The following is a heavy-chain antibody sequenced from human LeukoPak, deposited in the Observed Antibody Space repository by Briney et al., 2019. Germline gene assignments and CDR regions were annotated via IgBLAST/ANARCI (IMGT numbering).Heavy chain of an antibody. CDR3: PRVTGSYSFDY. Sequence: GSLRLSCAASGFTFSTYAMSWVRQAPGEGLELVSVISGSGGSAYYAASVKGRFTISRDNSKNTLNLQMNSLRAEDTAMYYCPRVTGSYSFDYWGQGTLVTVSS. CDR2: ISGSGGSA. CDR1: GFTFSTYA. J-gene: IGHJ4*02. D-gene: IGHD1-26*01. V-gene: IGHV3-23*01.